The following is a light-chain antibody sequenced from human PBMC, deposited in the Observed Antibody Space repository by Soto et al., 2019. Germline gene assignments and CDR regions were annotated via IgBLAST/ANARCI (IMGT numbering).Light chain of an antibody. Sequence: EIVLTQSPGTLSLSPGERATLSCRASQSVSSSYLAWYQQKPGQAPRLLIYGASSSATGIPDRFSGSGSGTDFTLTNSRLEPEDFAVYYCQQYGSSPLFTFGPGTKVDIK. CDR1: QSVSSSY. CDR2: GAS. V-gene: IGKV3-20*01. CDR3: QQYGSSPLFT. J-gene: IGKJ3*01.